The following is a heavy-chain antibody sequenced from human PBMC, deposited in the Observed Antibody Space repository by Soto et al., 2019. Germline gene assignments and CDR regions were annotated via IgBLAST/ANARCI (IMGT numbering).Heavy chain of an antibody. Sequence: GESLKISCKGSGYSFTSYWIGWVRQMPGKGLEWMGIIYPGDSDTRYSPSFQGQVTISADKSISTAYLQWSSLKASDTAMYYCARQLEYQLPNYYYYGMDVWGQGTTVTVYS. CDR1: GYSFTSYW. CDR2: IYPGDSDT. V-gene: IGHV5-51*01. J-gene: IGHJ6*02. CDR3: ARQLEYQLPNYYYYGMDV. D-gene: IGHD2-2*01.